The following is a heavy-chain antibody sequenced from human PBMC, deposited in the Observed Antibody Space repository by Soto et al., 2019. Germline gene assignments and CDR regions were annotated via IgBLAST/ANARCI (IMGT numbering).Heavy chain of an antibody. V-gene: IGHV3-30*18. J-gene: IGHJ4*02. D-gene: IGHD1-26*01. CDR1: GFTFSNYG. Sequence: XGSRRLSCVGSGFTFSNYGMHWVRQPPGKGLEWVALISDDGDKRYYADSVRGRLIISRDNSKDTLYLQMNSLGPDDTAVYFCAKARVRIVGANSFDYWGQGPPVTVSS. CDR3: AKARVRIVGANSFDY. CDR2: ISDDGDKR.